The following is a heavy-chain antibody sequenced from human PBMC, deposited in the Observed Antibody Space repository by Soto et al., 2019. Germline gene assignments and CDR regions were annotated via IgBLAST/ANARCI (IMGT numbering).Heavy chain of an antibody. J-gene: IGHJ5*02. CDR1: GYTLTELS. CDR3: ARVDNWHARSNWFDP. V-gene: IGHV1-24*01. Sequence: ASVKVSCKVSGYTLTELSMHWVRQAPGKGLEWMGGFDPEDGETIYAQKFQGRVTMTEDTSTDTAYMELSSLRSEDTAVYYCARVDNWHARSNWFDPWGQGTLVTVSS. D-gene: IGHD1-20*01. CDR2: FDPEDGET.